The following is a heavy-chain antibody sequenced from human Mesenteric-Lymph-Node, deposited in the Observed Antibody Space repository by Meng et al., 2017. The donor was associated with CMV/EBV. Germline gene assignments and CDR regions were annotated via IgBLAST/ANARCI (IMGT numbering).Heavy chain of an antibody. CDR3: ARVIRGEYSPDY. V-gene: IGHV3-7*01. Sequence: GESLKISCAASGFTLSTYWMTWVRQAPGKGLQWVANIEQFGSEKNYVDSVKGRFTISRDYAKNSLYLQMNSLRAEDTAVYYCARVIRGEYSPDYWGQGTLVTVSS. J-gene: IGHJ4*02. D-gene: IGHD5-18*01. CDR1: GFTLSTYW. CDR2: IEQFGSEK.